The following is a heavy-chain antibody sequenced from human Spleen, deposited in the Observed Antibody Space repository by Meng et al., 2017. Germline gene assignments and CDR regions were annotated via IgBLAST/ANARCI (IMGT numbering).Heavy chain of an antibody. CDR2: IGHSGTNT. D-gene: IGHD3-3*01. J-gene: IGHJ6*02. V-gene: IGHV3-23*01. Sequence: GESLKISCAASGFMFSSSAMSWVRQAPGKGLEWVSAIGHSGTNTYYINSVKGRFTISRDNSMNTLYLQMNSLRSNDTALYYCVRESYNTHMDVWGQGTTVTVFS. CDR1: GFMFSSSA. CDR3: VRESYNTHMDV.